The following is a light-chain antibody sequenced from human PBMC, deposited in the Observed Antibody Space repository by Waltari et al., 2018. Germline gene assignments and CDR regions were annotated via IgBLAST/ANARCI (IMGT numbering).Light chain of an antibody. CDR1: QDIRNY. J-gene: IGKJ3*01. Sequence: DIQMTQTPSSLSASVGDRVTITCRPSQDIRNYLLWYQQQPGKAPKLLIYDASNLKAGGRARFSGSGSGTHFVFTITSRQPEDSGTYYCQQCDSLPLTFGPGTKVNIQ. CDR2: DAS. V-gene: IGKV1-33*01. CDR3: QQCDSLPLT.